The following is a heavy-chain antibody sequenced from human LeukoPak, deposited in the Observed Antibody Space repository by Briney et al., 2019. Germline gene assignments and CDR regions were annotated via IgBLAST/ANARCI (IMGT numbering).Heavy chain of an antibody. Sequence: GGSLRLSCAASGITFSSDSMNWVRQAPGKGLEWVSSISSGSNYIYYADSVKGRFTISRDNAKNSLYLQMNSLRAEDTAVYYCARDGPTVHRWFDPWGQGTLVTVSS. CDR1: GITFSSDS. V-gene: IGHV3-21*01. J-gene: IGHJ5*02. CDR2: ISSGSNYI. CDR3: ARDGPTVHRWFDP. D-gene: IGHD1-1*01.